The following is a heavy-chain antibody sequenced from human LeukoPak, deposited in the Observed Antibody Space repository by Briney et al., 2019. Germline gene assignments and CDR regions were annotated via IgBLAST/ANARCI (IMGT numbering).Heavy chain of an antibody. CDR1: GGSISSYY. J-gene: IGHJ6*03. D-gene: IGHD6-13*01. V-gene: IGHV4-59*12. CDR3: ARGGYSSSWYEYYYYMDV. Sequence: SETLSLTCTVSGGSISSYYWSWIRQPPGKGLEWIGYIYYSGSTNYNPSLKSRVTISVDTSRNQFSLKLSSVTAADTAVYYCARGGYSSSWYEYYYYMDVWGKGTTVTVSS. CDR2: IYYSGST.